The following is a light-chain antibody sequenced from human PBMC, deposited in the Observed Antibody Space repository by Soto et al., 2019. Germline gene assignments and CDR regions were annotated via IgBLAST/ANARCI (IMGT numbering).Light chain of an antibody. CDR2: DAS. J-gene: IGKJ1*01. CDR1: QSISSW. Sequence: DIQMTQSPSTLSASVGDRVTITCRASQSISSWLAWYQQKPGKPPKLLIYDASNLERGVPSRFSGSGSGTEFTLTISSLQPADFATYYCQQYKSYSWTFGQGTKV. V-gene: IGKV1-5*01. CDR3: QQYKSYSWT.